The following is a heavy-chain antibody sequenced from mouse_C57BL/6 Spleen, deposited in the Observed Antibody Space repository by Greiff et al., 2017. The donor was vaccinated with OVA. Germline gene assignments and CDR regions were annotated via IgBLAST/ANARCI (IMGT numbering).Heavy chain of an antibody. D-gene: IGHD2-5*01. CDR2: ISSGGDYI. Sequence: EVKLVESGEGLVKPGGSLKLSCAASGFTFSSYAMSWVRQTPEKRLEWVAYISSGGDYIYYADTVKGRFTISRDNARNTLYLKMSSLKSEDTAMYYCTQYSNYGGYAMDYWGQGTSVTVSS. J-gene: IGHJ4*01. CDR1: GFTFSSYA. CDR3: TQYSNYGGYAMDY. V-gene: IGHV5-9-1*02.